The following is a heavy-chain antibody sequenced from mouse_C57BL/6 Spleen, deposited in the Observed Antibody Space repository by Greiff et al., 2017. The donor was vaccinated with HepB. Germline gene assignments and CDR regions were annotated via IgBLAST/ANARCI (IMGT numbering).Heavy chain of an antibody. V-gene: IGHV14-4*01. CDR1: GFNIKDDY. CDR2: IDPENGDT. Sequence: EVNVVESGAELVRPGASVKLSCTASGFNIKDDYMHWVKQRPEQGLEWIGWIDPENGDTEYASKFQGKATITADTSSNTAYLQLSSLTSEDTAVYYCTTDSNEGYWGQGTTLTVSS. D-gene: IGHD2-5*01. CDR3: TTDSNEGY. J-gene: IGHJ2*01.